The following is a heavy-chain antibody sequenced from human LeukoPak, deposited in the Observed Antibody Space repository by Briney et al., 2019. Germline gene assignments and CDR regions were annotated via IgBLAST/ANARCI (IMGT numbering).Heavy chain of an antibody. V-gene: IGHV1-2*02. CDR3: ARGRTMVRGVIGGCWFDP. J-gene: IGHJ5*02. CDR2: INPNSGGT. D-gene: IGHD3-10*01. CDR1: GYTFTGYY. Sequence: ASVKVSCKASGYTFTGYYMHWVRQAPGQGLEWMGWINPNSGGTNYAQKFQGRVTMTRDTSISTAYMELSRLRSDDTAVYYCARGRTMVRGVIGGCWFDPWGQGTLVTVSS.